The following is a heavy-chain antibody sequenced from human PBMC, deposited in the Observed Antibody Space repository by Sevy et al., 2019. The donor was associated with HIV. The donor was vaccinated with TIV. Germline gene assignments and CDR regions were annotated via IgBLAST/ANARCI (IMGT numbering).Heavy chain of an antibody. CDR2: ISSTSAYI. Sequence: GGSLRLSCAASGFTFSSYRMTWVRQAPGKGLEWVSCISSTSAYINYADSLKGRFTISRDNAKNLLDMQMDSLRAEDTAVYYCARDVLEISTWRSDYWGQGTLVTVSS. CDR1: GFTFSSYR. D-gene: IGHD1-1*01. J-gene: IGHJ4*02. V-gene: IGHV3-21*01. CDR3: ARDVLEISTWRSDY.